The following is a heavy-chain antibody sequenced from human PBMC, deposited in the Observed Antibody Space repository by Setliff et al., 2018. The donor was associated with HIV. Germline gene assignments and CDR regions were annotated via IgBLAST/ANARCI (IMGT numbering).Heavy chain of an antibody. J-gene: IGHJ5*02. CDR2: IVVGSSKT. CDR1: SFTFSSSA. CDR3: AASPTSCSGGSCYDH. D-gene: IGHD2-15*01. V-gene: IGHV1-58*01. Sequence: SVNVSCKSSSFTFSSSALQWVRQARGQRLEWIGWIVVGSSKTKYAERFQERVTLTLDMSTITTYMELRGLRSEDTAIYYCAASPTSCSGGSCYDHWGQGTLVTVSS.